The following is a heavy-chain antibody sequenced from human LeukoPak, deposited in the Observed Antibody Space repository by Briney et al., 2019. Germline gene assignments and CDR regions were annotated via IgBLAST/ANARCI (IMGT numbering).Heavy chain of an antibody. D-gene: IGHD5-18*01. Sequence: GESLKISCKGSGYSFTSYWICWVRQMPGKGLEWMGIIHPGDSDTRYSPSFQGQVTISADKSISTAYLQWSSLKAADTAMYYCARRVDTAMAFDYWGQGTLVTVSS. CDR1: GYSFTSYW. J-gene: IGHJ4*02. V-gene: IGHV5-51*01. CDR2: IHPGDSDT. CDR3: ARRVDTAMAFDY.